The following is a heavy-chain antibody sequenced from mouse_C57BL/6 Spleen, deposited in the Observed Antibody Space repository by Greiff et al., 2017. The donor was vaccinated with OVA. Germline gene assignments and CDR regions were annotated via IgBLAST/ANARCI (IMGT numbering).Heavy chain of an antibody. Sequence: VKLQQPGAELVKPGASVKLSCKASGYTFTSYWMHWVKQRPGRGLEWIGRIDPNSGGTKYNEKFKSKATLTVDKPSSTAYMQLSSLTSEDSAVYYCARGIYYDYGDYAMDYWGQGTSVTVSS. J-gene: IGHJ4*01. CDR2: IDPNSGGT. CDR1: GYTFTSYW. CDR3: ARGIYYDYGDYAMDY. V-gene: IGHV1-72*01. D-gene: IGHD2-4*01.